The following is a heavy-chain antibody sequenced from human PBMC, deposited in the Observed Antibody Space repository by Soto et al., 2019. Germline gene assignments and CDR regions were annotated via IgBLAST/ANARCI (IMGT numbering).Heavy chain of an antibody. Sequence: ASETLSLTCTVSGGSISSYYWSWIRQPPGKGLEWIGYIYYSGSTNYNPSLKSRVTISVDTSKNQFSLKLSSVNAADTAVYYCARASHYYDSSGFFDYWGQGTLVTVSS. V-gene: IGHV4-59*01. D-gene: IGHD3-22*01. CDR2: IYYSGST. J-gene: IGHJ4*02. CDR1: GGSISSYY. CDR3: ARASHYYDSSGFFDY.